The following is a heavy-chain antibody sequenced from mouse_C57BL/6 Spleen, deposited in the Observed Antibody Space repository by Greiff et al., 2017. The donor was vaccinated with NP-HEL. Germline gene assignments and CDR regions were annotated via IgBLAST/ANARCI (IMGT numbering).Heavy chain of an antibody. CDR1: GFTFSDYG. J-gene: IGHJ4*01. Sequence: EVKLMESGGGLVKPGGSLKLSCAASGFTFSDYGMHWVRQAPEKGLEWVAYISSGSSTIYYADTVKGRFTISRDNAKNTLFLQMTSLRSEDTAMYYCARGSTVVANAMDYWGQGTSVTVSS. CDR3: ARGSTVVANAMDY. CDR2: ISSGSSTI. V-gene: IGHV5-17*01. D-gene: IGHD1-1*01.